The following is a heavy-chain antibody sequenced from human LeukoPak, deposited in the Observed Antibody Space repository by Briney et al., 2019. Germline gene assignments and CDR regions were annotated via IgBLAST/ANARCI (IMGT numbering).Heavy chain of an antibody. V-gene: IGHV1-46*01. D-gene: IGHD1-26*01. CDR2: INPCDGGT. J-gene: IGHJ4*02. Sequence: ASVKVSCKASGYTFTTYYIHWVRQAPGQGLEGLAIINPCDGGTKHAQKVKGRVAVTEDTSTSTVYMEISRLRSDDTAVYYCARNDNIAEGIGFEYWGQGTLVTVSP. CDR1: GYTFTTYY. CDR3: ARNDNIAEGIGFEY.